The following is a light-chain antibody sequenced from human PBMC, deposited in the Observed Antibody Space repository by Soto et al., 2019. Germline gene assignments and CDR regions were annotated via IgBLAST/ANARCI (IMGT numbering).Light chain of an antibody. J-gene: IGKJ4*01. V-gene: IGKV3-11*01. CDR3: QQRSNWPLT. CDR2: GAS. Sequence: EIVLTQSPATRSLSPGERATLSGRVSQSVNSYLAWYQQKPGRAPRLLIYGASNRATGIPARFSGSGSGTDFTLTITSLEPEDFAVYYCQQRSNWPLTFGGGTKVEIK. CDR1: QSVNSY.